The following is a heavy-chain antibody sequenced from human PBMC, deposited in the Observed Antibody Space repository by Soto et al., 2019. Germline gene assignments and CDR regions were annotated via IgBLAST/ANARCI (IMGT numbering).Heavy chain of an antibody. J-gene: IGHJ4*02. CDR1: GYTFTGYY. D-gene: IGHD2-21*02. CDR2: INPNSGGT. CDR3: ARDLACGGDCYSFGY. V-gene: IGHV1-2*04. Sequence: ASVKVSCKASGYTFTGYYMHWVRQAPGQGLEWMGWINPNSGGTNYAQKFQGWVTMTRDTSISTAYMELSRLRSDDTAVYYCARDLACGGDCYSFGYWGQGTLVTVSS.